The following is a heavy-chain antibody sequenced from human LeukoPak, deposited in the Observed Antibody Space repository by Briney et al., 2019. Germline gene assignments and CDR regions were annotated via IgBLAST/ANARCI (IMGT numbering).Heavy chain of an antibody. D-gene: IGHD3-9*01. CDR3: ARSPGRYDAFDI. CDR2: IYYTGNT. CDR1: GASISSGGYY. J-gene: IGHJ3*02. Sequence: PSETLSLTCTVSGASISSGGYYWSWIRQHPGKGPEWIAYIYYTGNTYYNPSLKSRLTISVDTSKNQFSLKLSSVTAADTAVYYCARSPGRYDAFDIWGQGTMVTVSS. V-gene: IGHV4-31*03.